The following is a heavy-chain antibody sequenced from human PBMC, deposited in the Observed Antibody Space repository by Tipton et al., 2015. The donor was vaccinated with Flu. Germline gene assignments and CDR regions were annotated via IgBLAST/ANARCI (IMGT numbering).Heavy chain of an antibody. Sequence: SLRLSCTVSGFTLDDLAMHWVRQAPGKGLEWVIGISWNSAYIGYADSVKGRFTISRDSNKNSLYLQMDSLRPDDTALYYCAKGYGYIWSPFDYWGQGTPVTVSS. V-gene: IGHV3-9*01. CDR1: GFTLDDLA. CDR2: ISWNSAYI. CDR3: AKGYGYIWSPFDY. J-gene: IGHJ4*02. D-gene: IGHD1-20*01.